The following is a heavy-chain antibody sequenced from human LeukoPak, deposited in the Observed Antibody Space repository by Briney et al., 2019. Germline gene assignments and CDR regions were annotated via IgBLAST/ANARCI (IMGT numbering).Heavy chain of an antibody. D-gene: IGHD7-27*01. V-gene: IGHV3-7*04. CDR2: IKPDGSEE. Sequence: GGSLRLSCAASGFTFKNSWMSWVRQAPGKGLEWVANIKPDGSEEYYVDSVKGRFTISRDNAKNSLYLQMNSLRVEDTAVYYCSGDPGDYWGQGTLVTVSS. CDR3: SGDPGDY. CDR1: GFTFKNSW. J-gene: IGHJ4*02.